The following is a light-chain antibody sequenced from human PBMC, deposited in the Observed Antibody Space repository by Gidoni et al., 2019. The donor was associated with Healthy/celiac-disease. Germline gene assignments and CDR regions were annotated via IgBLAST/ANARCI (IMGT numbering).Light chain of an antibody. CDR2: DAS. J-gene: IGKJ2*01. Sequence: ELVLTQSPATLSLSPGERATLSCRASQSVSSYLAWYQQKPGLAPRLLIYDASNRATGIPARFSGSGSGTDFTLTISSLEPEDFAVYYCQQRSNWPYTFGQGTKLEIK. CDR3: QQRSNWPYT. CDR1: QSVSSY. V-gene: IGKV3-11*01.